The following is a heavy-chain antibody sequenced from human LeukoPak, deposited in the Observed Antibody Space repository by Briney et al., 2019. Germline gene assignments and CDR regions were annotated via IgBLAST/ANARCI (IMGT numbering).Heavy chain of an antibody. CDR3: AREGTRSIAAPIDY. D-gene: IGHD6-6*01. Sequence: GASVKVSCKASGYTFTSYGISWVRQAPGQGLEWMGWISAYNGNTNYAQKLQGRVTMTTDTSTSAAYMELRSLRSDDTAVYYCAREGTRSIAAPIDYWGQGTLVTVSS. CDR2: ISAYNGNT. CDR1: GYTFTSYG. V-gene: IGHV1-18*01. J-gene: IGHJ4*02.